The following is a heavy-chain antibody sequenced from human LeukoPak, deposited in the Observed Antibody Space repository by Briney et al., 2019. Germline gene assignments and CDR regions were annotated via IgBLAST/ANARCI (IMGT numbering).Heavy chain of an antibody. CDR2: MYYSGST. Sequence: KPSETLSLTCTVSGASISSRSYYWGWIRQSLGKGLEWIGNMYYSGSTHYSPSLNSRVTISRQTSKNQVSLKLCSVTAADSAVYYCARLEDSGGYRFDYWGQGALVTVSS. D-gene: IGHD3-22*01. CDR3: ARLEDSGGYRFDY. CDR1: GASISSRSYY. V-gene: IGHV4-39*01. J-gene: IGHJ4*02.